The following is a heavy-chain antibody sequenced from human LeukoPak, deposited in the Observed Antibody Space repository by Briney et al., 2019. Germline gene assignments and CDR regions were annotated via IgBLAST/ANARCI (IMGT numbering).Heavy chain of an antibody. Sequence: GGSLRLSCAASGFTFSDYYMSWIRQAPGKGLEWVSDISSSGNTIYYANSVKGRFTISRDNAKNSLYLQMNSLRAEDTAVYYCARGGSYLSAFDIWGQGTMVTVSS. CDR3: ARGGSYLSAFDI. D-gene: IGHD1-26*01. J-gene: IGHJ3*02. V-gene: IGHV3-11*01. CDR2: ISSSGNTI. CDR1: GFTFSDYY.